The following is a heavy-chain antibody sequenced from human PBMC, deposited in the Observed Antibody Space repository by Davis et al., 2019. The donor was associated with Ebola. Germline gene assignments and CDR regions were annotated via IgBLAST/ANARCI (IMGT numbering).Heavy chain of an antibody. CDR3: AVEMATINDY. J-gene: IGHJ4*02. Sequence: SETLSLTCTVSGGSISSYYWSWIRQPPGKGLEWIGYIYYSGSTNYNPSLKSRVTISVDTSKNQFSLKLSSVTAADTAVYYCAVEMATINDYWGQGTLVTVSS. CDR1: GGSISSYY. CDR2: IYYSGST. D-gene: IGHD5-24*01. V-gene: IGHV4-59*01.